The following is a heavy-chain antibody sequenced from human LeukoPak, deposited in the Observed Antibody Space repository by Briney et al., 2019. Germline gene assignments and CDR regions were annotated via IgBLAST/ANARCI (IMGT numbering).Heavy chain of an antibody. CDR1: GFTFSTYS. CDR3: AREQQGRRAAFDY. J-gene: IGHJ4*02. CDR2: ISSSSLSSSTTYK. D-gene: IGHD1-1*01. Sequence: GGSLRLSCVASGFTFSTYSMNWVRQAPGKGLEWVSYISSSSLSSSTTYKYYADSVKGRFTISRDNAKNSLFLQMNSLRAADTAVYYCAREQQGRRAAFDYWGQGTPVTVSS. V-gene: IGHV3-21*01.